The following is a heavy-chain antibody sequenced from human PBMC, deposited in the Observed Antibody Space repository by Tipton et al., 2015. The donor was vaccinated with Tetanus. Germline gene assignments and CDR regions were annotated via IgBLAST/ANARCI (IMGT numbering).Heavy chain of an antibody. Sequence: SLRLSCAASGFTFSTYDMSWVRQAPGKGLEWVSLISDSGDSTFYADSVKGRFTISRDNAKNLLHLQMNSLRAEDTAVYYCAAEVSAGYWGQGTLVTVSS. D-gene: IGHD4/OR15-4a*01. CDR3: AAEVSAGY. CDR2: ISDSGDST. CDR1: GFTFSTYD. J-gene: IGHJ4*02. V-gene: IGHV3-23*01.